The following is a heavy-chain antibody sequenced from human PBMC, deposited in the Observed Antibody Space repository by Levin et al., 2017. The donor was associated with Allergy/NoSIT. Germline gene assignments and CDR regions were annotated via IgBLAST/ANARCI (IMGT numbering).Heavy chain of an antibody. V-gene: IGHV1-2*02. J-gene: IGHJ4*02. CDR2: INPNSGGT. CDR3: ARDLGSNCSGGSCYSGEDY. CDR1: GYTFTGYY. D-gene: IGHD2-15*01. Sequence: GESLKISCKASGYTFTGYYMHWVRQAPGQGLEWMGWINPNSGGTNYAQKFQGRVTMTRDTSISTAYMELSRLRSDDTAVYYCARDLGSNCSGGSCYSGEDYWGQGTLVTVSS.